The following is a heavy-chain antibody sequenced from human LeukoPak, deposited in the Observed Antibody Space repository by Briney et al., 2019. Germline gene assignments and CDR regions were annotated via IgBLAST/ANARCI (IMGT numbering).Heavy chain of an antibody. CDR3: ANSLDVGAFDY. D-gene: IGHD1-26*01. V-gene: IGHV3-48*04. CDR1: GFTFSNFG. J-gene: IGHJ4*02. CDR2: ISSRSSTI. Sequence: GGSLRLSCAASGFTFSNFGVNWVRQAPGKGLEWVSYISSRSSTIYYADSVKGRCTISRDNAKNSLYLQMNSLRAEDTALYYCANSLDVGAFDYWGQGTLVTVSS.